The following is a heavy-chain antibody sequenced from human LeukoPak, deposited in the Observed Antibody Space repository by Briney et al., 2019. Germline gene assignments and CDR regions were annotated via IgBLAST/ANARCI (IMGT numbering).Heavy chain of an antibody. J-gene: IGHJ4*02. CDR3: ARHTSGWYYFHY. Sequence: GGSLRLSCAASGFTFSDYWMNWVRQAPGKGLEWVASINQAGSEKYYVDSVKGRFTISRDNSKNTLYLQMNSLRAEDTAVYYCARHTSGWYYFHYWGQGTLVTVSS. CDR2: INQAGSEK. V-gene: IGHV3-7*02. CDR1: GFTFSDYW. D-gene: IGHD6-19*01.